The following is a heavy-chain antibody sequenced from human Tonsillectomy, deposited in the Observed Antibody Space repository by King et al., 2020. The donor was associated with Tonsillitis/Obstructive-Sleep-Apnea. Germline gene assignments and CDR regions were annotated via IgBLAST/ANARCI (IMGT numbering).Heavy chain of an antibody. J-gene: IGHJ5*02. CDR3: ALIDYSSGGDWFDP. CDR2: IYWDDDK. Sequence: TLKESGPTLVKPTQTLTLTCSFSGFSLSTSGVGVGWIRQPPGKALEWLALIYWDDDKRYSPSLKSRLTITKDTSKNQVVLTMTNMDPVDTATYYCALIDYSSGGDWFDPWGQGTLVTVSS. CDR1: GFSLSTSGVG. V-gene: IGHV2-5*02. D-gene: IGHD6-25*01.